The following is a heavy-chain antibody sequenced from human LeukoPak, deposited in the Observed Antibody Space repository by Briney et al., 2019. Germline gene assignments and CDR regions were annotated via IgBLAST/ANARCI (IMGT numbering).Heavy chain of an antibody. CDR3: ARDGYIVVVTAMRGDYFDY. Sequence: GGSLRLSCAASGFTFSSYAMHWVRQAPGKGLEWVAVIPYDGSKKYYADSVKGRFTISRDNSKNTLYLQMNSLRAEDTAVYYCARDGYIVVVTAMRGDYFDYWGQGTLVTVSS. D-gene: IGHD2-21*02. CDR1: GFTFSSYA. J-gene: IGHJ4*02. CDR2: IPYDGSKK. V-gene: IGHV3-30-3*01.